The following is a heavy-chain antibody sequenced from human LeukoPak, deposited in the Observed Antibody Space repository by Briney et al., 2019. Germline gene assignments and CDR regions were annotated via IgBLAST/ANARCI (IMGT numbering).Heavy chain of an antibody. CDR2: ISGSGAST. V-gene: IGHV3-23*01. Sequence: PGGSLRLSCLTSGFTFSTNAMSWVRQAPGKGLEWISGISGSGASTYYADSVTGRFTISRDNSRNTLYLQMNSLRGDDTAVYYCAGGTGFIIEDWGQGTLVTVSS. D-gene: IGHD3-9*01. CDR1: GFTFSTNA. CDR3: AGGTGFIIED. J-gene: IGHJ4*02.